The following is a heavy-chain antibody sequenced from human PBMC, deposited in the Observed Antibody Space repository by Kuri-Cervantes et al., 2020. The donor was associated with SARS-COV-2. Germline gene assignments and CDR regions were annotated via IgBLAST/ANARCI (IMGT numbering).Heavy chain of an antibody. CDR1: GFIFRNAW. CDR2: IYSKSDAAESAAPDGGTT. CDR3: TTGPLDY. V-gene: IGHV3-15*01. J-gene: IGHJ4*01. Sequence: GESLKISCAASGFIFRNAWMSWVRQAPGKGLEWVGRIYSKSDAAESAAPDGGTTDYAAPVKGRFIISRDDSKNTLFLQMNVLQTEDTAVYYCTTGPLDYWGHGTLVTVSS.